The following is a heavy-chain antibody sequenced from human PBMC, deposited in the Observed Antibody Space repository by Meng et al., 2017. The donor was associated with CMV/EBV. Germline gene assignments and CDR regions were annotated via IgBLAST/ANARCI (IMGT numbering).Heavy chain of an antibody. V-gene: IGHV4-38-2*02. CDR2: IYDTGAT. CDR3: VRHTIVVPARGYGVDV. CDR1: GYSISTGYF. J-gene: IGHJ6*02. Sequence: GSLRLSCTVSGYSISTGYFWGWIRQSPGKGLEWIGIYDTGATYYNPSLKSRVTISVDTSERQFSLKLSAVTAADTAIYYCVRHTIVVPARGYGVDVWGQGTTVTVSS. D-gene: IGHD2-2*01.